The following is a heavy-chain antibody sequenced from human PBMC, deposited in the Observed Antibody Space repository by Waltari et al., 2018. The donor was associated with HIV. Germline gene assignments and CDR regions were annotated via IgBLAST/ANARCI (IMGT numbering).Heavy chain of an antibody. Sequence: EVQLVESGGGLVKPGGSLRSHCAASDLTFSNAWMSWVLQSPGKGLEWVGHIKTKADGGAADYAAPVKGRFTISRDDSKNTLYLQMDSLKTEDTAVYYCTTSMIRKVSYYYGMDVWGQGTTVTVSS. CDR1: DLTFSNAW. CDR3: TTSMIRKVSYYYGMDV. D-gene: IGHD3-10*01. J-gene: IGHJ6*02. V-gene: IGHV3-15*01. CDR2: IKTKADGGAA.